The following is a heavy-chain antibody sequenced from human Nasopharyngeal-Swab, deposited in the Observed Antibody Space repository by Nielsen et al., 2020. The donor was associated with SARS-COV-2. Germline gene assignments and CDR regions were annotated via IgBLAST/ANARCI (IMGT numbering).Heavy chain of an antibody. J-gene: IGHJ3*02. Sequence: GESLKISCAASGFTFSSYWMSWVRQAPGKGLEWVANIKQDGSEKYYVDSVKGRFTISRDNAKNSLYLQMNSLRAEDTAVYYCARDRYYGTTVLDAFDIWGPGTMVTVSS. V-gene: IGHV3-7*01. D-gene: IGHD4-17*01. CDR3: ARDRYYGTTVLDAFDI. CDR1: GFTFSSYW. CDR2: IKQDGSEK.